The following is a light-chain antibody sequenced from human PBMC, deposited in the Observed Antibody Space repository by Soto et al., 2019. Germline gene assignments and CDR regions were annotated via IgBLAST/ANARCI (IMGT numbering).Light chain of an antibody. V-gene: IGLV1-44*01. CDR1: SSNIGSTT. Sequence: QSVLTQPPSASGTPGQRVTIACSGSSSNIGSTTVKWYQQLPGTAPKLLIYNNNQRPSGVPDRFSGSKSGTSASLAISGLQSEDEADYYCAAWDDSLNGVVFCGGTKVTVL. CDR2: NNN. CDR3: AAWDDSLNGVV. J-gene: IGLJ3*02.